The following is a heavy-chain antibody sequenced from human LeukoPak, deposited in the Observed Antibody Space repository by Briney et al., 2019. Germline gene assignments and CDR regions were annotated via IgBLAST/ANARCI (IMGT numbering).Heavy chain of an antibody. CDR2: ICCSSSYI. Sequence: PGGSLRLSCAASGFTFSSYSMNWVRQAPGKGLEWVSCICCSSSYIYYADSVKGRFTISRDNAKNSLYLQMKSMRAEDTAVYYCARDRLAVGGPYYFDYWGQGTLVTVSS. J-gene: IGHJ4*02. CDR1: GFTFSSYS. D-gene: IGHD6-19*01. V-gene: IGHV3-21*01. CDR3: ARDRLAVGGPYYFDY.